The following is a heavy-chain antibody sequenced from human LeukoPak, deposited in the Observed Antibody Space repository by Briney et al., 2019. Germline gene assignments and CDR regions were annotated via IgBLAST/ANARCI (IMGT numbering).Heavy chain of an antibody. V-gene: IGHV3-30*03. CDR1: GFTFSSYG. CDR3: ARARSSYGYGDAFDI. D-gene: IGHD5-18*01. J-gene: IGHJ3*02. CDR2: ISYDGSNK. Sequence: GGSLRLSCAASGFTFSSYGMHWVRQAPGKGLEWVAVISYDGSNKYYADSVKGRFTISRDNAKNSLYLQMNSLRAEDTAVYYCARARSSYGYGDAFDIWGQGTMVTVSS.